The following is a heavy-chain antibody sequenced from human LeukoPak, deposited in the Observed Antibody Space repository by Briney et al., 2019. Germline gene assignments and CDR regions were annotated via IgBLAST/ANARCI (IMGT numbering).Heavy chain of an antibody. D-gene: IGHD6-19*01. CDR1: GGSISSSNW. CDR2: IYHSGST. Sequence: SGTLSLTCAVSGGSISSSNWWSWVRQPPGKGLEWIGEIYHSGSTNYNPSPKSRVTISVDKSKNQFSLKLSSVTAADTAVYYCATSAVAGTGYAFDIWGQGTMVTVSS. CDR3: ATSAVAGTGYAFDI. J-gene: IGHJ3*02. V-gene: IGHV4-4*02.